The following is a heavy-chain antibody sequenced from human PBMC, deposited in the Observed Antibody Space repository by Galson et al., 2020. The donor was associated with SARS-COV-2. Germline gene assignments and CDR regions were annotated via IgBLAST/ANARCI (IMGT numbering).Heavy chain of an antibody. CDR2: ISSNGETS. J-gene: IGHJ5*02. D-gene: IGHD2-2*01. V-gene: IGHV3-64D*06. Sequence: GESLKISCSASGFIFSDYAMHWVRQAPGKGLEYVSAISSNGETSFYADSVHGRFTMSRDNSKNMFYLQMTALRLEDTAFYFCLSYSSTRQNHWGQGTLVTVSS. CDR1: GFIFSDYA. CDR3: LSYSSTRQNH.